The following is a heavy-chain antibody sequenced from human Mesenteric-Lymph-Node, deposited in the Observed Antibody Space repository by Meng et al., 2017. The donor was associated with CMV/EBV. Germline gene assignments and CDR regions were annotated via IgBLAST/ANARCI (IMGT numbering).Heavy chain of an antibody. J-gene: IGHJ6*02. V-gene: IGHV3-23*01. CDR3: ARGVTTRGGGLDV. CDR1: GFMFSNFA. D-gene: IGHD5-12*01. Sequence: GGSLRLSCAASGFMFSNFAMNWVRQAPGKGLEWVSTISGSGDATYYADSVKGRFTVSRDNSKNTLYLQMDSLRTADTAVYYCARGVTTRGGGLDVWGQGTTVTVSS. CDR2: ISGSGDAT.